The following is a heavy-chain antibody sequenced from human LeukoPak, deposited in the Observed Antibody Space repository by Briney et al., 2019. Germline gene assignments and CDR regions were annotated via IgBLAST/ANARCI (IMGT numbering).Heavy chain of an antibody. CDR2: VKQDGSQQ. D-gene: IGHD6-6*01. Sequence: GGSLRLSCATSGFTFTRYWMAWIRQAPGKGLEWVANVKQDGSQQYYLDSVEGRFTISRDNAKNSLYLQMNNVRAEDTAVYYCSNEIYSSSFWGQGTLVTVSS. CDR3: SNEIYSSSF. V-gene: IGHV3-7*01. J-gene: IGHJ4*02. CDR1: GFTFTRYW.